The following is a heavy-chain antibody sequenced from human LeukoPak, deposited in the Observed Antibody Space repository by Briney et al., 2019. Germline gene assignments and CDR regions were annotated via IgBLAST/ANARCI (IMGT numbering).Heavy chain of an antibody. CDR1: GCTFSTYW. V-gene: IGHV3-30-3*01. J-gene: IGHJ4*02. CDR2: ISYDGSNK. Sequence: GGFLRLSCAASGCTFSTYWMHWVRQAPGKGLEWVAVISYDGSNKYYADSVKGRFTISRDNSKNTLYLQMNSLRAEDTAVYYCARGHLYSSSVLDYWGQGTLVIVSS. CDR3: ARGHLYSSSVLDY. D-gene: IGHD6-6*01.